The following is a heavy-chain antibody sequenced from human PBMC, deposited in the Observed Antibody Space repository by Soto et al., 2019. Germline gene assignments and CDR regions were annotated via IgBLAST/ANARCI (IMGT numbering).Heavy chain of an antibody. CDR2: IYHSGST. J-gene: IGHJ4*02. D-gene: IGHD6-13*01. CDR3: ARDMGAAAGREYYFDY. Sequence: SETLSLTCIVSGGSITSNSHYWGWIRQPPGKGQESIGNIYHSGSTNYNPSLKSRVTISVDKSKNQFSLKLSSVTAADTAVYYCARDMGAAAGREYYFDYWGQGTLVTVSS. V-gene: IGHV4-39*07. CDR1: GGSITSNSHY.